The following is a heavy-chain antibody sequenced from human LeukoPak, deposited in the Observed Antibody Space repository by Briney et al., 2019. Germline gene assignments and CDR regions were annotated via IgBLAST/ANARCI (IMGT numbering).Heavy chain of an antibody. CDR2: INESGSN. D-gene: IGHD3-22*01. Sequence: SETLSLTCSVSGGSLSPYYWSWIRQPPGGGLEWLGEINESGSNNYNPYLKIRVTISVEKFKTHFTLEATSVTAADTAIYYCATLGGLYYESHGYPDFDHWGQGTLVAVSS. CDR1: GGSLSPYY. J-gene: IGHJ4*02. V-gene: IGHV4-34*01. CDR3: ATLGGLYYESHGYPDFDH.